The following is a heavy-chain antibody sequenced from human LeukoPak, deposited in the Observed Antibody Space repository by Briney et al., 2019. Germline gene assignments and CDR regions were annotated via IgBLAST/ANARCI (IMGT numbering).Heavy chain of an antibody. D-gene: IGHD3-10*01. CDR2: IYTSGST. CDR3: AGEAYYYYYIDV. V-gene: IGHV4-4*09. CDR1: GGSISSYY. J-gene: IGHJ6*03. Sequence: SETLSLTCTVSGGSISSYYWSWIRQPPGKGLEWIGYIYTSGSTNYNPSLKSRVTISVDTSKNQFSLKLSSVTAADTAVYYCAGEAYYYYYIDVWGKGTTVTVSS.